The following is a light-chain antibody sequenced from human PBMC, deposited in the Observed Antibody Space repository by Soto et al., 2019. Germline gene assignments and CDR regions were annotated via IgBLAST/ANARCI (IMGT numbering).Light chain of an antibody. Sequence: DIQMTQSPSSLSASVGDRVTITCQASQSISNWLAWYQQKPGKAPKLLIYDASTLESGVPSRFSGSGSGTEFTLTISSLQPDDFATYYCQQHNGYSERMFGQGTKVDIK. J-gene: IGKJ1*01. CDR2: DAS. CDR1: QSISNW. V-gene: IGKV1-5*01. CDR3: QQHNGYSERM.